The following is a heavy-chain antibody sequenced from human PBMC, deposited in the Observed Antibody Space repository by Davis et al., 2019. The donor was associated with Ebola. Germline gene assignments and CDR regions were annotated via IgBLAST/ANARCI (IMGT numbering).Heavy chain of an antibody. CDR3: AKDTSNIWFDV. CDR2: LGLSADT. CDR1: GFVFSSYV. Sequence: PGGSLRLSCAASGFVFSSYVMSWVRRAPGKGLEWVSTLGLSADTYYAESVKGRFTISRDNSKNTLYLQMNGLRVEDTAIYYCAKDTSNIWFDVWGQGTMVTVSS. V-gene: IGHV3-23*01. D-gene: IGHD1-26*01. J-gene: IGHJ3*01.